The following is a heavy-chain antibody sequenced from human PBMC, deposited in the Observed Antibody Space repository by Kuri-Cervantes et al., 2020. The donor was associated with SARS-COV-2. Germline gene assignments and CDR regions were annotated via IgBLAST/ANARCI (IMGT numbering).Heavy chain of an antibody. CDR2: IYYSGGT. Sequence: LRLSCTVSGGSISSGGFYWSWIRQHPGKGLEWIAYIYYSGGTYYNPSLKSRVTISVDTSKNQFSLKLSSVTAADTAVYYCARGGRIAVAGILLPLYYYGMDVWGQGTTVTVSS. D-gene: IGHD6-19*01. CDR1: GGSISSGGFY. CDR3: ARGGRIAVAGILLPLYYYGMDV. V-gene: IGHV4-31*03. J-gene: IGHJ6*02.